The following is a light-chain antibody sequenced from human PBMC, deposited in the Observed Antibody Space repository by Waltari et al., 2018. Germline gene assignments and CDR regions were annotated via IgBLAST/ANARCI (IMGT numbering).Light chain of an antibody. V-gene: IGKV4-1*01. CDR3: QQYYVNPPT. CDR2: WES. CDR1: QCVLYSGNNRND. Sequence: DIVMTQSPDSLAVSLGERATINCKSSQCVLYSGNNRNDLAWYHQKPGQTPKVLIYWESTRESGVPDRFSGSGSGTDFTLTISSLQAEDVAVYYCQQYYVNPPTFGQGTKVEIK. J-gene: IGKJ1*01.